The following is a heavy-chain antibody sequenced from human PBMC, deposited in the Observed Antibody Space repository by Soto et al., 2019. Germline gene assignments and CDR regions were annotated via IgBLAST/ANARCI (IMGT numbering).Heavy chain of an antibody. J-gene: IGHJ4*02. CDR1: GFTFSDYY. Sequence: GGSLRLSCAASGFTFSDYYMSWIRQAPGKGLEWVSYISSSGSTIYYADSVKGRFTISRDNAKNSLYLQMNSLRAEDTAVYYCASLYYDYIWGSYRTAYFDYWGQGTLVTVSS. CDR3: ASLYYDYIWGSYRTAYFDY. CDR2: ISSSGSTI. D-gene: IGHD3-16*02. V-gene: IGHV3-11*01.